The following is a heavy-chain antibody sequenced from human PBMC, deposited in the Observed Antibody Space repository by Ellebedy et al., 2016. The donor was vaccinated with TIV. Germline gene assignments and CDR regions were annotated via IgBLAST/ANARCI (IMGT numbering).Heavy chain of an antibody. Sequence: PGGSLRLSCAASGFTFSNYGMHWVRQAPGKGLEWVAVVSYDGKNKYYADSVKGRFTISRDNSKNTLILQVNSLRAEETAVYYCAREMLGGGYSFVTDCWGQGTLVTVSS. V-gene: IGHV3-30*03. CDR3: AREMLGGGYSFVTDC. D-gene: IGHD5-18*01. J-gene: IGHJ4*02. CDR1: GFTFSNYG. CDR2: VSYDGKNK.